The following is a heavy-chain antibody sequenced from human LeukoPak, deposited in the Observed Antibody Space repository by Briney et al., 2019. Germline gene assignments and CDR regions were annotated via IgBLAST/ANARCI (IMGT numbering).Heavy chain of an antibody. V-gene: IGHV3-20*04. CDR3: ARDSYYDFWSGYVYYMDV. J-gene: IGHJ6*03. Sequence: GGSLRLSCAASGFTFDDYGMSWVCQAPGKGLEWVSGINWNGGSTGYADSVKGRFTISRDNAKNSLYLQMNSLRAEDTALYYCARDSYYDFWSGYVYYMDVWGKGTTVTVSS. CDR1: GFTFDDYG. CDR2: INWNGGST. D-gene: IGHD3-3*01.